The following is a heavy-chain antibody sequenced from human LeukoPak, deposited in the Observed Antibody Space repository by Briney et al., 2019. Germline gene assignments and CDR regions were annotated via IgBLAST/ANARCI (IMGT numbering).Heavy chain of an antibody. V-gene: IGHV3-53*01. Sequence: GGSLRLSCAASGFTVSSNYMSWVRQAPGKGLEWVSVIYSGGSTYYADSVKGRFTISRDNSKNTLYLQMNSLRAEDTAVYYCARRARPYVYFDYWGQGTLVTVSS. CDR1: GFTVSSNY. CDR3: ARRARPYVYFDY. D-gene: IGHD3-16*01. CDR2: IYSGGST. J-gene: IGHJ4*02.